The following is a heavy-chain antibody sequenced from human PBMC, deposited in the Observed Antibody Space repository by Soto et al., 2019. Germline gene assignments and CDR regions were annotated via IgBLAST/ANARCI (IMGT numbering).Heavy chain of an antibody. D-gene: IGHD6-13*01. CDR1: GFTFSTHA. CDR2: ISYDGTTK. CDR3: ARDWRTAGTTGWFDP. Sequence: QEQVVESGGGVVQPGRSLRLSCAASGFTFSTHAMHWVRQAPGRGLEWVAIISYDGTTKDYADSVKGRFTISRDNSKNAVYLQMNSLRSEYTALYYCARDWRTAGTTGWFDPWGQGTLVTVSS. J-gene: IGHJ5*02. V-gene: IGHV3-30-3*01.